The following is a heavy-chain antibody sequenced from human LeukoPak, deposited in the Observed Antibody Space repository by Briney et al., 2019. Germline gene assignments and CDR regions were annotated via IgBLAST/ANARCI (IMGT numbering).Heavy chain of an antibody. V-gene: IGHV3-7*01. J-gene: IGHJ4*02. CDR2: MKGDGSEI. CDR1: GFAFSTSW. Sequence: GGSLRLSCAASGFAFSTSWMTWVRQAPGKGLEWVANMKGDGSEIHYVDSVKGRFTISRDNAKNTLYLQMNNLRAEDTAMYYCARDRYPAAREFDYWGQGTLVTVSS. CDR3: ARDRYPAAREFDY. D-gene: IGHD2-2*01.